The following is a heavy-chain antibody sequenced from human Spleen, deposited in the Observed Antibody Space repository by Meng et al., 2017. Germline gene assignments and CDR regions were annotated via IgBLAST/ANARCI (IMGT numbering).Heavy chain of an antibody. V-gene: IGHV1-2*02. CDR1: GYTFTGYY. CDR3: AREYPPWFGEWFYYYYGMDV. D-gene: IGHD3-10*01. Sequence: ASVKVSCKASGYTFTGYYMHWVRQAPGQGLEWMGWINPNSGGTNYAQKFQGRVTMTRDTSISTAYMELSRLRSDDTAVYYCAREYPPWFGEWFYYYYGMDVWGQETTVTVSS. J-gene: IGHJ6*02. CDR2: INPNSGGT.